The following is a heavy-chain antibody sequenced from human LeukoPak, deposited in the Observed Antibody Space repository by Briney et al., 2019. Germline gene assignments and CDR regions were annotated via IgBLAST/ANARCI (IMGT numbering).Heavy chain of an antibody. Sequence: GGSLRLSCAASGFTFSDYSMHWVRQAPGKGLNWVAFIRYDGNNKYYADSVKGRFTISRDNSKNMLYLEMNSLITEDTAVYYCAKVRYCSGVNCYPDDNWGQGTLVTVSS. J-gene: IGHJ4*02. D-gene: IGHD2-15*01. V-gene: IGHV3-30*02. CDR1: GFTFSDYS. CDR3: AKVRYCSGVNCYPDDN. CDR2: IRYDGNNK.